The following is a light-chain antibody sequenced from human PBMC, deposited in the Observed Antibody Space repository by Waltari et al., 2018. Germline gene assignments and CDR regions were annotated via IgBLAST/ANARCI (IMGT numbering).Light chain of an antibody. J-gene: IGKJ1*01. V-gene: IGKV3-20*01. CDR3: QQYGNPPRT. CDR2: DAS. CDR1: QSVASRH. Sequence: ETGLTQSPGTLSLSPGERATLSCRASQSVASRHLAWYQQKPGQAPRLLIYDASSRATGSPDRFSGGGSGTDFTLTITRLEPEDFAVYYCQQYGNPPRTFGQGTDVEIK.